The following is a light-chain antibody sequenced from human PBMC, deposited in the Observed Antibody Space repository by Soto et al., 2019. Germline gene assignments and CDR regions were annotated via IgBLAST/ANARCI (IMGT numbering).Light chain of an antibody. J-gene: IGKJ4*01. CDR1: QSVSNN. V-gene: IGKV3-15*01. CDR3: QQYNNWPLT. Sequence: EILMTQSPATLSVSPGERATLSCRASQSVSNNYLAWYQQKPGQAPRLLIYHSSTRATGVPARFSGSGSGTDFTLTISSLQSEDVAVYFCQQYNNWPLTFGGGTKVDIK. CDR2: HSS.